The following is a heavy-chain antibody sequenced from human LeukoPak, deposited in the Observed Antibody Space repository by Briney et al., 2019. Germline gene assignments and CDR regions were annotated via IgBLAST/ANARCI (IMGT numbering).Heavy chain of an antibody. D-gene: IGHD3-16*01. J-gene: IGHJ4*02. CDR1: GFTFSDYA. CDR3: AKLWGRHVWSFDY. CDR2: IFKSGDTA. V-gene: IGHV3-23*01. Sequence: SGGSLRLSCAASGFTFSDYAMSWVRQAPGKGLEWVSTIFKSGDTAHYADIVRGRFTISRDNSKNTLSLQMNSLRAEDTAIYYCAKLWGRHVWSFDYWGQGALVTVSS.